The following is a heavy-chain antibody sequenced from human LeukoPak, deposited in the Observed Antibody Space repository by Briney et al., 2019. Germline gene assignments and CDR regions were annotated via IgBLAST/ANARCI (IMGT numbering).Heavy chain of an antibody. D-gene: IGHD3-10*01. Sequence: SETLSLTCAVYGGSFSGYYWSWIRQPPGKGLEWIGEINHSGSTNYNPSLKSRVTISVDTSKNQFSLELSSVTAADTAVYYCARGVPPYGSGSYYFDYWGQGTLVTVSS. J-gene: IGHJ4*02. CDR3: ARGVPPYGSGSYYFDY. V-gene: IGHV4-34*01. CDR2: INHSGST. CDR1: GGSFSGYY.